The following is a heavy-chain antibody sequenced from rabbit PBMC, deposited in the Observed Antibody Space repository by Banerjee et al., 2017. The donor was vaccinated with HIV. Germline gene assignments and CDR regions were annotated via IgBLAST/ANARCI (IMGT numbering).Heavy chain of an antibody. V-gene: IGHV1S45*01. Sequence: QEQLEESGGGLVQPEGSLTLTCKASGFDFSSNAMCWVRQAPGKGLEWIACIGAGSSGSTYYANWAKGRFTISKTSSTTVTLQMTSLTAADTATYFYVRDDYNYGYAGYFRLWGQGTLVTVS. J-gene: IGHJ3*01. CDR1: GFDFSSNA. D-gene: IGHD6-1*01. CDR2: IGAGSSGST. CDR3: VRDDYNYGYAGYFRL.